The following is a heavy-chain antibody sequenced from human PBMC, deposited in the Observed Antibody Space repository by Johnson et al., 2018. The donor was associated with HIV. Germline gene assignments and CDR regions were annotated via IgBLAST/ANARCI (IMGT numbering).Heavy chain of an antibody. CDR2: IYSGGST. Sequence: VQLVESGGGLVQPGGSLRLSCASSGFTVTTNYISWVRQAPGKGLEWVSAIYSGGSTHYADSVKGRFTMSRDNSKNTLYLQMNSLRGEDTAVYYCARARRVVIGPDGFDIWGQGTMVTVSS. D-gene: IGHD3-22*01. V-gene: IGHV3-66*02. CDR1: GFTVTTNY. CDR3: ARARRVVIGPDGFDI. J-gene: IGHJ3*02.